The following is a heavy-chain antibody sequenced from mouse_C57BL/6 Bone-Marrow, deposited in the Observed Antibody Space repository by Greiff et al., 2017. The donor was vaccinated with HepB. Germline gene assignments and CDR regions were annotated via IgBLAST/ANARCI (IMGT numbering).Heavy chain of an antibody. Sequence: QVQLKESGPGLVQPSQSLSITCTVSGFSLTSYGIHWVRQSPGKGLEWLGVIWSGGSTDYNAAFISRLSISKDNSKSQVFFKMNSLQADDTAIYYCARKKGAYDVFSWFAYWGQGTLVTVSA. CDR1: GFSLTSYG. CDR2: IWSGGST. V-gene: IGHV2-2*01. J-gene: IGHJ3*01. D-gene: IGHD2-3*01. CDR3: ARKKGAYDVFSWFAY.